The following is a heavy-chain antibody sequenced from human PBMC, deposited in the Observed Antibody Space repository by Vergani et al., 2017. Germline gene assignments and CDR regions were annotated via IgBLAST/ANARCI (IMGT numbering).Heavy chain of an antibody. V-gene: IGHV3-33*01. Sequence: QVQLVESGGGVVQPGRSLRLTCAASGFRFSSYGMNWFRQAPGKGLEWVAVIWYDGSNKYYADSVKGRFTISRDNAKNSLYLQMNSLRAEDTAVYYCARLRGEFQVLYYFDYWSQGTLVTVSS. CDR3: ARLRGEFQVLYYFDY. CDR2: IWYDGSNK. CDR1: GFRFSSYG. J-gene: IGHJ4*02. D-gene: IGHD3-10*01.